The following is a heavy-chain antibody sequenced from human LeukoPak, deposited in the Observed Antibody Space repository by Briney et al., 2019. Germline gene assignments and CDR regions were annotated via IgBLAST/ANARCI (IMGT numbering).Heavy chain of an antibody. D-gene: IGHD6-6*01. J-gene: IGHJ5*02. CDR1: GRSISSSSYY. CDR2: IYYSGST. V-gene: IGHV4-39*07. Sequence: SETLSLTCTVSGRSISSSSYYWGWIRQPPGKGLEWIGSIYYSGSTYYNPSLKGRVTISVDTSKNQFSLKLSSVTAADTAVYYCARDFEGSSLFYWFDPWSQGTLVTVSS. CDR3: ARDFEGSSLFYWFDP.